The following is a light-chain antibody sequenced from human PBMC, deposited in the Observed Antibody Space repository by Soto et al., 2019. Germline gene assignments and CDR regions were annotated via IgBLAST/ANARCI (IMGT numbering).Light chain of an antibody. CDR1: QSISSW. CDR2: KSS. Sequence: DIPMTQSPSTLSASVGDRVTITCRASQSISSWLAWYQQKPGKAPKLLIYKSSSLESGAPSRCSGSGSGTEFTLTISSLQPDDFATYYCQQYNSYRRTFGQGNKVEIK. CDR3: QQYNSYRRT. V-gene: IGKV1-5*03. J-gene: IGKJ1*01.